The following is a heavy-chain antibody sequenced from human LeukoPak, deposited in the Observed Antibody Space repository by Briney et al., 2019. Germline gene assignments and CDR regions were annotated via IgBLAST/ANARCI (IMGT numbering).Heavy chain of an antibody. D-gene: IGHD6-13*01. CDR1: GFTFSSYA. CDR3: AGGMVAAAGPTGGGFDY. J-gene: IGHJ4*02. CDR2: ISGSGGST. Sequence: GGSLRLSCAASGFTFSSYAMSWVRQAPGKGPEWVSAISGSGGSTYYADSVKGRFTISRDNSKNTLYLQMNSLRAEDTAVYYCAGGMVAAAGPTGGGFDYWGQGTLVTVSS. V-gene: IGHV3-23*01.